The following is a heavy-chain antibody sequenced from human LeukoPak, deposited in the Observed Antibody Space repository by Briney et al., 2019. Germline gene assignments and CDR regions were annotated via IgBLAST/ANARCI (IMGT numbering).Heavy chain of an antibody. CDR1: ESTFSSYM. D-gene: IGHD3-3*01. J-gene: IGHJ4*02. CDR2: IKPDGGEK. CDR3: ASGSLWSGIFEY. V-gene: IGHV3-7*01. Sequence: QPGESLRLSCAASESTFSSYMMTWVRQPPGKGLEWGANIKPDGGEKFYLDSLRGRFTISRENAKNSLYLQMNSLRAEDTAVYYCASGSLWSGIFEYWGQGTLVIVSS.